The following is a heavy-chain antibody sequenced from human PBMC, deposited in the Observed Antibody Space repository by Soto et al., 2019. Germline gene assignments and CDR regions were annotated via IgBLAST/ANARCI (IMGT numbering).Heavy chain of an antibody. D-gene: IGHD1-1*01. V-gene: IGHV3-15*01. J-gene: IGHJ4*02. Sequence: GGSLWFPCATSGYNYSDAWRTWDRQVPRRRLEWVGRIKSKLRDGEADYASAVKGRFTISRDDSKSTLYLHMHSLTAEDTAVYYFCADGTNYGSFDYWGQGALVNVSS. CDR2: IKSKLRDGEA. CDR3: CADGTNYGSFDY. CDR1: GYNYSDAW.